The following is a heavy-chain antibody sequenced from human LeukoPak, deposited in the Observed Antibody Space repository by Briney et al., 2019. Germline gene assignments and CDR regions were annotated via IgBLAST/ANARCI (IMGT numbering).Heavy chain of an antibody. CDR3: AREYFDSTNYPHTYNYYYMDG. CDR1: GFTFSRYS. CDR2: ISSTSTFI. Sequence: GGSLRLSCAASGFTFSRYSMNWVRQAPGKGLEWVASISSTSTFIYSADSVKGRFTISRATAENSLFLQMNSLRAEDTAIYYCAREYFDSTNYPHTYNYYYMDGWGKGTTVTVSS. D-gene: IGHD3-22*01. J-gene: IGHJ6*03. V-gene: IGHV3-21*01.